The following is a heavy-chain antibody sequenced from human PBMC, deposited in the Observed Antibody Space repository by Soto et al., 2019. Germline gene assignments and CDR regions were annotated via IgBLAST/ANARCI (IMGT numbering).Heavy chain of an antibody. CDR3: AKDIGGYNRPFEV. D-gene: IGHD5-12*01. CDR2: VSGSGSHT. V-gene: IGHV3-23*01. CDR1: GFTFSAHA. J-gene: IGHJ4*02. Sequence: EVQLLESGGGLVEPEGSLRLSCAASGFTFSAHAMNWVRQAPGRGLEWLSTVSGSGSHTYYADSVAGRFTISRDNSKNTLYLHMNSLRAEDTAMYFCAKDIGGYNRPFEVWGQGTLVTVSS.